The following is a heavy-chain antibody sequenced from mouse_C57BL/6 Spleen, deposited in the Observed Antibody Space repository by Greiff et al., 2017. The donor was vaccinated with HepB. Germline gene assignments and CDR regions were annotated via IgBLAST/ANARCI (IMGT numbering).Heavy chain of an antibody. D-gene: IGHD1-1*01. CDR3: ARRRGSTTVVDHWYFDV. CDR1: GFYLSTSGMV. CDR2: INWDDDK. Sequence: QVTLKVSGPGILQSSQTPSLPCSFSGFYLSTSGMVWGWIRQPSGKGLEWLAHINWDDDKRYNPSLKSRLTISKDTSRNQVFLKITSVDTADTATYYCARRRGSTTVVDHWYFDVWGTGTTVTVSS. J-gene: IGHJ1*03. V-gene: IGHV8-12*01.